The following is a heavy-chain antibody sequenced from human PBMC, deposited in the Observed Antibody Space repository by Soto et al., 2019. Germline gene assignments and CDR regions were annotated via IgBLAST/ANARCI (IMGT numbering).Heavy chain of an antibody. V-gene: IGHV4-4*02. Sequence: PSETLSLTCAVSGGSISSGNWWSWVRQSPGKELEWTGEIYHSGITNYNPSLKSRVTISVDNSENQLSLSLNSVTAADTAVYYCARNVRYYIDYWGQGTLVTVSS. CDR1: GGSISSGNW. CDR3: ARNVRYYIDY. CDR2: IYHSGIT. J-gene: IGHJ4*02.